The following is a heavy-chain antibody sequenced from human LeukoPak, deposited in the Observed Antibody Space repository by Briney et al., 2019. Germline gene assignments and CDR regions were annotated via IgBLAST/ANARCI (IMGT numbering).Heavy chain of an antibody. CDR2: IYYSGST. CDR1: XXXISXGDXX. D-gene: IGHD3-10*01. V-gene: IGHV4-30-4*01. J-gene: IGHJ4*02. CDR3: ARDGQDYYLDY. Sequence: PSQXXXLTCXXSXXXISXGDXXWSWIRQPPGKGLEWIGYIYYSGSTYYNPSLKSRVTISVDTSKNQFSLKLSSVTAADTAVYYCARDGQDYYLDYWGQGTLVTVSS.